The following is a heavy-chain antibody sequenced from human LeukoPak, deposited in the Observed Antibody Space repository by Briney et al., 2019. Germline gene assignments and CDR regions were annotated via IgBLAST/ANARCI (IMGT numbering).Heavy chain of an antibody. D-gene: IGHD3-22*01. CDR1: GFTFSSYG. J-gene: IGHJ4*02. Sequence: PGRSLRLSCAASGFTFSSYGMHWVRQAPGKGLEWVAVIWYDGSNKYYADSVKGRFTISRDNSKNTLYLQMNSLRAEDTAVYYCAKGSSGYFFDLWGQGTLVTVSS. CDR3: AKGSSGYFFDL. CDR2: IWYDGSNK. V-gene: IGHV3-33*06.